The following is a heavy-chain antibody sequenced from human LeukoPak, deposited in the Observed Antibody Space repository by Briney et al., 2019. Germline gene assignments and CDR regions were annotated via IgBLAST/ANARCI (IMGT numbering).Heavy chain of an antibody. CDR3: AKAPVTTCSGAYCYPFDY. CDR2: INPSGGST. Sequence: ASVKVSCKASGYTFTSYYMHWVRQAPGQGLEWMGIINPSGGSTSYAQKFQGRVTMTRDMSTSTVYMELNSLRAGDAAVYYCAKAPVTTCSGAYCYPFDYWSQGTLVTVSS. D-gene: IGHD2-15*01. J-gene: IGHJ4*02. V-gene: IGHV1-46*01. CDR1: GYTFTSYY.